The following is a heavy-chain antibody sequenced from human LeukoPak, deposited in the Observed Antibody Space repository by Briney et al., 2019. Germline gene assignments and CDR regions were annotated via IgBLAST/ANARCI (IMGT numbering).Heavy chain of an antibody. CDR2: INHSGST. CDR3: ARALAYSSSSDY. Sequence: SETLSLTCAVYGGSFSGYYWSWIRQPPGKGLEWIGEINHSGSTNYNPSLKRRVTISVDTSKNQFSLKLSSVTAADTAVYYCARALAYSSSSDYWGQGTLVTVSS. CDR1: GGSFSGYY. D-gene: IGHD6-6*01. V-gene: IGHV4-34*01. J-gene: IGHJ4*02.